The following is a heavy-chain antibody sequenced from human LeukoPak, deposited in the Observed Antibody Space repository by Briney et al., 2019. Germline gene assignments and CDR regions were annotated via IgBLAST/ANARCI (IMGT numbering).Heavy chain of an antibody. Sequence: ASVKVSCTASGSTFTRYYMHWVRQAPGQGLEWMGRINPNSGGINYAQKYPARVTRTTATSISPAYMELSRLRSEDTDVYYCARGGAYYDFWSGYYIYVYWGQGTLVTVSS. V-gene: IGHV1-2*01. J-gene: IGHJ4*02. CDR2: INPNSGGI. CDR3: ARGGAYYDFWSGYYIYVY. D-gene: IGHD3-3*01. CDR1: GSTFTRYY.